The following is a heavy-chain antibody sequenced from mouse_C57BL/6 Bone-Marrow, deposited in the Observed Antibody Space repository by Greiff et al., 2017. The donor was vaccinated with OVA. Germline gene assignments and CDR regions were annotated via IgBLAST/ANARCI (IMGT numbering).Heavy chain of an antibody. CDR2: IYPGSGST. CDR1: GYTFTSYW. D-gene: IGHD2-4*01. CDR3: ASYDYDVYYFDY. J-gene: IGHJ2*01. Sequence: QVQLQQPGAELVKPGASVKMSCKASGYTFTSYWITWVKPRPGQGLEWIGDIYPGSGSTNYNEKFKSKATLTVDTSSSTAYMQLSSLTSEDSAVDYCASYDYDVYYFDYWGQGTTLTVSS. V-gene: IGHV1-55*01.